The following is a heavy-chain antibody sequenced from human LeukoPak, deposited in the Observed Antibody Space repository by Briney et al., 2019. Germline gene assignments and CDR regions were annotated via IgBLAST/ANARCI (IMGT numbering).Heavy chain of an antibody. CDR2: IMKDGGDK. Sequence: PGGSLRLSCAASGFTFTNYWMTWVRPAPGKGLEWVANIMKDGGDKQYVDSVSGRFIISRDNGKNSVYLQMNGLRAEDTAVYYCVSDWDFYVFDLWGQGTLVTVSP. CDR3: VSDWDFYVFDL. J-gene: IGHJ4*02. V-gene: IGHV3-7*01. CDR1: GFTFTNYW. D-gene: IGHD3-10*02.